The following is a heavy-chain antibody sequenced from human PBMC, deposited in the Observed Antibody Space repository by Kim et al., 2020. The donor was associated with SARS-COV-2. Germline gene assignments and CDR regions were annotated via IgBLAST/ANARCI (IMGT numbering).Heavy chain of an antibody. CDR2: ITSGAGT. J-gene: IGHJ5*02. CDR3: ARDPNDAWFGDLFDP. D-gene: IGHD3-10*01. V-gene: IGHV3-23*01. CDR1: GFTFSNYG. Sequence: GGSLRLSCVASGFTFSNYGMSWVRQTPGKGLEWVSAITSGAGTHYSDSAKGRLTTSRDNSKNTPYQQLNSLLAEDTATYYCARDPNDAWFGDLFDPWGQG.